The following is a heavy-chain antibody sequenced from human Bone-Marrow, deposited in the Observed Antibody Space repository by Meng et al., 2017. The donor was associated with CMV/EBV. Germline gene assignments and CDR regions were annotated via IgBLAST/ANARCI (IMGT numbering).Heavy chain of an antibody. J-gene: IGHJ6*02. D-gene: IGHD3-3*01. CDR2: ISAYNGNT. CDR3: AREYRQTYYDFWSGYFHYYGMDV. V-gene: IGHV1-18*01. Sequence: ASVKVSCKASGYTFTSYGISWVRQAPGQGLEWMGLISAYNGNTNYAQKLQGRVTMTTDTSTSTAYMELRSLRSDDTAVYYCAREYRQTYYDFWSGYFHYYGMDVWGQGTTVTVSS. CDR1: GYTFTSYG.